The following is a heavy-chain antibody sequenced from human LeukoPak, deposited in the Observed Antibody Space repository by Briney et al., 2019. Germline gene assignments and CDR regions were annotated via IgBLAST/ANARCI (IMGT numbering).Heavy chain of an antibody. J-gene: IGHJ4*02. CDR2: INPNSGGT. CDR3: ARLEYNWNTFDY. V-gene: IGHV1-2*02. CDR1: GYSFTGYY. Sequence: ASVKGSCKASGYSFTGYYMHWVRQAPGQGLEWMGWINPNSGGTNYAQKCQGRVTMTRDTSISTAYMELSRLRSDDTAVYYCARLEYNWNTFDYWGQGTLVTVSS. D-gene: IGHD1/OR15-1a*01.